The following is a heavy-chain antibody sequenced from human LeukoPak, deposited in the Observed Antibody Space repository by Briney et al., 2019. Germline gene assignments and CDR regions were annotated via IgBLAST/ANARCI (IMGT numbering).Heavy chain of an antibody. CDR2: INHSGST. J-gene: IGHJ4*02. CDR1: GGSFSGYY. CDR3: ARGYYGGNSMKTFDY. D-gene: IGHD4-23*01. Sequence: PSETLSLTCAVYGGSFSGYYRSWIRQPPGKGLEWIGEINHSGSTNYNPSLKSRVTISVDASKNQFSLKLSSVTAADTAVYYCARGYYGGNSMKTFDYWGQGTLVTVSS. V-gene: IGHV4-34*01.